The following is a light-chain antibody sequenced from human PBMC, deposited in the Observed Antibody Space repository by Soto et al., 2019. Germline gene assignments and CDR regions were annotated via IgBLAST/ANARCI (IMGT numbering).Light chain of an antibody. CDR1: SSNIGAGYD. CDR3: QSYDSTLIARYV. CDR2: GNI. J-gene: IGLJ1*01. Sequence: QYVLTQPPSVSGAPGQRVTISCTGSSSNIGAGYDVHWYQQRPGTAPKLLIFGNINRPSGVPDRFSGSKSGTSASLAITGLQAEDEGDYYCQSYDSTLIARYVFGTGTKLTVL. V-gene: IGLV1-40*01.